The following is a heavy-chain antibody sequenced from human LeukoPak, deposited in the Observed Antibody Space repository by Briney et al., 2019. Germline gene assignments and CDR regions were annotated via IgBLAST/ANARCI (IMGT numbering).Heavy chain of an antibody. D-gene: IGHD2-15*01. CDR3: ARDSGGYQDFDY. J-gene: IGHJ4*02. V-gene: IGHV4-30-4*01. Sequence: SETLSLTCTVSGGSISSGDYYWSWIRQPPGKGLEWIGYIYYSGSTYYNPSLKSRVTISVDTSKNQFSLKLSSVTAADTAVYYCARDSGGYQDFDYWGQGTLVTVSS. CDR2: IYYSGST. CDR1: GGSISSGDYY.